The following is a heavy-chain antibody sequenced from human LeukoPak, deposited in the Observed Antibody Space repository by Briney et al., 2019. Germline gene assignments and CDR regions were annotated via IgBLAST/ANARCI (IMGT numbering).Heavy chain of an antibody. J-gene: IGHJ4*02. D-gene: IGHD5-24*01. Sequence: GGSLRLSCATSGFTFSNYGMHWVRQAPGKGLEWVAVISYDGSNKYYADSVKGRFTISRDNSKNTLYLQMNSLRDEDTAVYYCARADRDGNKRFLDWGQGTLVTVSS. CDR2: ISYDGSNK. V-gene: IGHV3-30*03. CDR1: GFTFSNYG. CDR3: ARADRDGNKRFLD.